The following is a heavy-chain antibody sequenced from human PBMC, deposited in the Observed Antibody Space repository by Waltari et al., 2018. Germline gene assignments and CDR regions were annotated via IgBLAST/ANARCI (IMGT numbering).Heavy chain of an antibody. Sequence: VQLIQSGAEVKKPGATVQISCKASAHTFPDYYIHWVQQAPGKGLVWMGLIEPEDGETVYAENFQGRVTITADRSTDTVYMELSSVRSEDTAVYYCSTRSFGVVNAFDIWGQGTMVIVSS. V-gene: IGHV1-69-2*01. CDR1: AHTFPDYY. D-gene: IGHD3-3*01. CDR3: STRSFGVVNAFDI. CDR2: IEPEDGET. J-gene: IGHJ3*02.